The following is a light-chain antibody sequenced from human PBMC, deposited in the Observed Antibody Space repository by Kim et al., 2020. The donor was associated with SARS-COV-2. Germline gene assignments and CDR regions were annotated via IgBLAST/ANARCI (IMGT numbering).Light chain of an antibody. CDR3: QQYYSTPWT. CDR1: QSVLYSSNNKNY. Sequence: ATINCKSSQSVLYSSNNKNYLAWHQQKPGQPPKLLIYWASTRESGVPDRFSGSGSGTDFTLTISSLQAEDVAVYYCQQYYSTPWTFGQGTKVEIK. J-gene: IGKJ1*01. CDR2: WAS. V-gene: IGKV4-1*01.